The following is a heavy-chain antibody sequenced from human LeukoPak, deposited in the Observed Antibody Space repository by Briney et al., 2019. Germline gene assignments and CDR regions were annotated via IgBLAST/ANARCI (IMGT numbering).Heavy chain of an antibody. J-gene: IGHJ4*02. V-gene: IGHV3-7*01. D-gene: IGHD3-10*01. CDR2: IDPDEKEK. Sequence: GGSLRLSCVASGVTFHDYWMTWVRPAPAQGMEWVANIDPDEKEKYYVDSLKGRFTLSSDNAEKSLYSEMNSLGVQDTGRYYWARGLYGSGTRSRMALWGPGTLVTVS. CDR3: ARGLYGSGTRSRMAL. CDR1: GVTFHDYW.